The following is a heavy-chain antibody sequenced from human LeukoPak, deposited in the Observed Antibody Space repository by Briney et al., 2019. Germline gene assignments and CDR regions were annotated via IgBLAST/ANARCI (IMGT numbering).Heavy chain of an antibody. CDR1: GFTFRSYW. D-gene: IGHD5-24*01. CDR3: ARTGYGYNYFDY. J-gene: IGHJ4*02. V-gene: IGHV3-53*01. Sequence: GGSLRLSCAASGFTFRSYWMSWVRQAPGKGLEWVSVIYSGGNTYYADSVKGRFTISRDNSKNTLYLQMNSLRAEDTAVYYCARTGYGYNYFDYWGQGTLVTVSS. CDR2: IYSGGNT.